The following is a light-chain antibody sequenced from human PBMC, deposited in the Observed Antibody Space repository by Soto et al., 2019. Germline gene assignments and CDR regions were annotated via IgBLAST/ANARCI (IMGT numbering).Light chain of an antibody. CDR1: QSVTTNY. Sequence: EIVLTQSPGTLSLSPGQRATLSCRASQSVTTNYLAWYQQKPGQAPRLLIYGASCRAAGIPDRFSGSGSGTDFTLTINTLEPGDFAVYFCQQYDSSPFTFGPGTTVDI. CDR2: GAS. V-gene: IGKV3-20*01. J-gene: IGKJ3*01. CDR3: QQYDSSPFT.